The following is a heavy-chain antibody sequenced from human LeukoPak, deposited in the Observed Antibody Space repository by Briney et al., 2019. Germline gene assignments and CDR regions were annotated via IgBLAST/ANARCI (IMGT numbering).Heavy chain of an antibody. V-gene: IGHV3-23*01. J-gene: IGHJ4*02. CDR3: ANIYSGYDPLFDY. D-gene: IGHD5-12*01. Sequence: GGSLRLSCAASGFTFSSYAMSWVRQAPGKGLEWVSAISGSGGSTYYADSVKGRSTISRDNSKNTLYREMNSRRGEDTAVYDCANIYSGYDPLFDYWGQGTLVTVSS. CDR2: ISGSGGST. CDR1: GFTFSSYA.